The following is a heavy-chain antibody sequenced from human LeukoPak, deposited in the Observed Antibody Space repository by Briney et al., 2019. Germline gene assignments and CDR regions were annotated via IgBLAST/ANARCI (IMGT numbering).Heavy chain of an antibody. CDR1: GFTFSSYS. V-gene: IGHV3-48*01. J-gene: IGHJ4*02. CDR3: ASYHHYGGLVDY. D-gene: IGHD4/OR15-4a*01. Sequence: GGSLRLSCAASGFTFSSYSMNWVRQAPGKGLEWVSYISSSGSTIYYADSVKGRFTISRDNAKNSLYLQMNSLRAEDTAVYYCASYHHYGGLVDYWGQGTLVTVSS. CDR2: ISSSGSTI.